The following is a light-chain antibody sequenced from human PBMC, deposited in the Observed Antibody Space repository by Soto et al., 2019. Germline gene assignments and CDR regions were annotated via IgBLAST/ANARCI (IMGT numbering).Light chain of an antibody. CDR2: AAS. CDR3: QQYLTSPKT. J-gene: IGKJ1*01. Sequence: IVLTQSPGTFSLSPVERATLSCRASQSVSNSNLAWYQQKPAQAPRLLIYAASRRAPGIPERFSGSGSGTDFTLTISRLEPEDFAVYYCQQYLTSPKTFGQGTKVDIK. V-gene: IGKV3-20*01. CDR1: QSVSNSN.